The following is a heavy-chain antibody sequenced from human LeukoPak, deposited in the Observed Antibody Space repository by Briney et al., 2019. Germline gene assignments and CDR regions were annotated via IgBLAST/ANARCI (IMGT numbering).Heavy chain of an antibody. Sequence: GGSLRLSCAASGFTFSSHWMHWVRQAPGKGLVWVSRISPDGSGRNYADSVKGRFTISRDNAKNTLYLQMNSLRAEDTAVYYCAKGHSTTPDDYWGQGTLVTVSS. J-gene: IGHJ4*02. D-gene: IGHD6-13*01. V-gene: IGHV3-74*01. CDR3: AKGHSTTPDDY. CDR1: GFTFSSHW. CDR2: ISPDGSGR.